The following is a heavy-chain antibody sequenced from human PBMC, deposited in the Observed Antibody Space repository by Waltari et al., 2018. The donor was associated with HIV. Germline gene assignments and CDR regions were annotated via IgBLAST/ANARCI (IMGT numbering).Heavy chain of an antibody. CDR1: GYTFTSYA. D-gene: IGHD3-3*01. CDR3: ARVISYYDFWSGYQSYGMDV. Sequence: QVQLVQSGAEVKKPGASVKVSCKASGYTFTSYAINWVRQATGQGPAWMGWINPSSGKTGYAQKFQGRVTMTRNTSISTAYMELSSLRSEDTAVYYCARVISYYDFWSGYQSYGMDVWGQGTTVTVSS. V-gene: IGHV1-8*01. J-gene: IGHJ6*02. CDR2: INPSSGKT.